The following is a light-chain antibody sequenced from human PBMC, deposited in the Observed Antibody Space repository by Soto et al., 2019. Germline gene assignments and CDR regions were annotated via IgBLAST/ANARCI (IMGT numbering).Light chain of an antibody. Sequence: QSVLTQPPSVSGAPGQRVTISCTGSSSNIGAGYDVHWYQQLPGTAPQLLVYGITNRPSGVPDRFSGSKSGTSASLAITGLQAEDEADYYCQSYDTSLSVVFGGGTKLTVL. V-gene: IGLV1-40*01. CDR1: SSNIGAGYD. J-gene: IGLJ2*01. CDR3: QSYDTSLSVV. CDR2: GIT.